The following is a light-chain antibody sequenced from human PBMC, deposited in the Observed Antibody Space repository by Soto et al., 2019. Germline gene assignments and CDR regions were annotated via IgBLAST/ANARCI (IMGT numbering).Light chain of an antibody. J-gene: IGLJ2*01. CDR3: QSYDSSLSGVV. V-gene: IGLV1-40*01. CDR1: SSNIGAGYD. CDR2: GNS. Sequence: QSVLTQPPSVSGAXXQTVXXXXTGSSSNIGAGYDVHWYQQLPGTAPKLLIYGNSNRPSGVPDRFSGSKSGTSASLAITGLQAEDEADYYCQSYDSSLSGVVFGGGTKLTVL.